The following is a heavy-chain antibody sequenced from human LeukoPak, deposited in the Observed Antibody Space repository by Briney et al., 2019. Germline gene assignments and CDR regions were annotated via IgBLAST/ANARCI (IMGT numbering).Heavy chain of an antibody. J-gene: IGHJ4*02. V-gene: IGHV7-4-1*02. CDR1: RYTFSSYD. Sequence: ASVKVSCKASRYTFSSYDINWVRQAPGQGLEWMGWINTNTGNPTYAQGFTGRFVFSLDTSVSTAYLQISSLKAEDTAVYYCARSGWGDYFDYWGQGTLVTVSS. CDR3: ARSGWGDYFDY. D-gene: IGHD6-19*01. CDR2: INTNTGNP.